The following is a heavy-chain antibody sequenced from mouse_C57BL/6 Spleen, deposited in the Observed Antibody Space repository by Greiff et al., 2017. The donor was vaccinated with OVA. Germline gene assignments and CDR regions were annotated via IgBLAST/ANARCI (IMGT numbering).Heavy chain of an antibody. Sequence: VQLQQSGPELVKPGASVKISCKASGYTFTDYYMNWVKQSHGKSLEWIGDINPNNGGTSYNQKFKGKATLTVDKSSSTAYMELRSLTSEDSAVYYCARNPYGNYGYFDVWGTGTTVTVSS. CDR2: INPNNGGT. V-gene: IGHV1-26*01. CDR3: ARNPYGNYGYFDV. CDR1: GYTFTDYY. J-gene: IGHJ1*03. D-gene: IGHD2-1*01.